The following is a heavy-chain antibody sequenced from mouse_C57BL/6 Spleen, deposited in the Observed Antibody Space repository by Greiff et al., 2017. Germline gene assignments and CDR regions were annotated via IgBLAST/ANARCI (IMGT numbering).Heavy chain of an antibody. CDR3: ARHGLYYGNYLAWFAY. V-gene: IGHV1-62-2*01. CDR1: GYTFTEYT. J-gene: IGHJ3*01. D-gene: IGHD2-1*01. Sequence: QVQLKESGAELVKPGASVKLSCKASGYTFTEYTIHWVKQRSGQGLEWIGWFYPGSGSIKYNEKFKDKATLTADKSSSTVYMELSRLTSEDSAVYFCARHGLYYGNYLAWFAYWGQGTLVTVSA. CDR2: FYPGSGSI.